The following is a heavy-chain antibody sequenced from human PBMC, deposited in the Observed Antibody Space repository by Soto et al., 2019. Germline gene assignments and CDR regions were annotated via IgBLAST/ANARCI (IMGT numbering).Heavy chain of an antibody. CDR3: ARGAGYSSGWYDY. D-gene: IGHD6-19*01. J-gene: IGHJ4*02. CDR2: IYSGGTT. CDR1: GFTVSSNF. V-gene: IGHV3-53*04. Sequence: EVQLVESGGGLVQPGGSLRLSCAASGFTVSSNFMSWVRQAPGKGLEWVSVIYSGGTTYYADSVKGRFTISRHNSKNTLYLQMNSLIAEDTAVYYCARGAGYSSGWYDYWGQGTLVTVSS.